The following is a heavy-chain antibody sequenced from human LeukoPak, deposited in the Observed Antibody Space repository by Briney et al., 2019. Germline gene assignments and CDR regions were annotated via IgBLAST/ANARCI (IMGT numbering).Heavy chain of an antibody. J-gene: IGHJ6*03. V-gene: IGHV1-69*13. Sequence: SVKVSCKASGGTFSSYAISWVRQAPGQGLEWMGGIIPIFGTANYAQKFQGRVTITADESTSTAYMELSSLRSEDTAVYYCARAGSLRSILGNRDYYYYMDVWGKGTTVTVSS. CDR2: IIPIFGTA. CDR3: ARAGSLRSILGNRDYYYYMDV. CDR1: GGTFSSYA. D-gene: IGHD2-15*01.